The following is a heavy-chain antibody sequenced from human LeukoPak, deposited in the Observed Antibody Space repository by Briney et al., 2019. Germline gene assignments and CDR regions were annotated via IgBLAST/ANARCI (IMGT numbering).Heavy chain of an antibody. V-gene: IGHV4-39*01. J-gene: IGHJ4*02. Sequence: SETLSLTCTVSDGSIRSSYYYWGWIRQPPGKGLEWIGSIYDSGSTYYNPSLASRVTIFVDTSKNQFSLRLSSVTAADTAVYYCARRDQAIDYWGQGTLVTVSS. CDR1: DGSIRSSYYY. D-gene: IGHD5-24*01. CDR2: IYDSGST. CDR3: ARRDQAIDY.